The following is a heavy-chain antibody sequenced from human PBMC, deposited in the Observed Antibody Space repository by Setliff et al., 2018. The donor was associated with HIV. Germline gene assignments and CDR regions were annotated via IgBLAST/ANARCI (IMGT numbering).Heavy chain of an antibody. CDR2: VYYNGAT. J-gene: IGHJ5*02. CDR3: ARHEGYNDFLTGHFRYKWYDP. V-gene: IGHV4-39*01. CDR1: GGSIASSTHY. Sequence: SETLSLTCTVSGGSIASSTHYWAWIRQPPGKGLEWIGSVYYNGATDHNPSLKSRVTISVDTSNQQFSLKLSSVTAADTAVYYCARHEGYNDFLTGHFRYKWYDPWGQGTLVTVSS. D-gene: IGHD3-9*01.